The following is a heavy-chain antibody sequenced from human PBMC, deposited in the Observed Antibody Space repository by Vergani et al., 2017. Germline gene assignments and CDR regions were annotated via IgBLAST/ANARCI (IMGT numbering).Heavy chain of an antibody. V-gene: IGHV3-21*01. CDR1: GFTFSSYA. D-gene: IGHD6-13*01. J-gene: IGHJ4*02. Sequence: EVQLLESGGGLVQPGGSLRLSCAASGFTFSSYAMSWVRQAPGKGLEWVSSISSSSSYIYYADSVKGRFTISRDNAKNSLYLQMNSLRAEDTAVYYCAGAGKQLAFDYWGQGTLVTVSS. CDR3: AGAGKQLAFDY. CDR2: ISSSSSYI.